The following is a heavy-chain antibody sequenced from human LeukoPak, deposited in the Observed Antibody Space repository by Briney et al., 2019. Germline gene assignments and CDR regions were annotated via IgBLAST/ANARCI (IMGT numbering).Heavy chain of an antibody. Sequence: PGGSLRLSCAASGFTFSSYEMNWVRQAPGKGLEWVSSISSSSSYIYYADSVKGRFTISRDNAKNSLYLQMNSLRAEDTAVYYCARVGKGSDAFDIWGQGTMVTVSS. CDR1: GFTFSSYE. J-gene: IGHJ3*02. V-gene: IGHV3-21*01. D-gene: IGHD3-10*01. CDR2: ISSSSSYI. CDR3: ARVGKGSDAFDI.